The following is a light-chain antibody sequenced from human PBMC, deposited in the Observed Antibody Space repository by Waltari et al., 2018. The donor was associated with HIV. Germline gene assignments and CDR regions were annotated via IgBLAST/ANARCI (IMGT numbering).Light chain of an antibody. CDR1: HLNDYEY. Sequence: QSALTQPASVSGSPGQSITISCHLNDYEYVSSYQRHPSKAPQVIIYEVSNRPSGLSNRSAGSKSGNTATLTISGLQPEDEAEYFCTSYISSSSPVFGRVTKVTVL. CDR2: EVS. J-gene: IGLJ2*01. V-gene: IGLV2-14*01. CDR3: TSYISSSSPV.